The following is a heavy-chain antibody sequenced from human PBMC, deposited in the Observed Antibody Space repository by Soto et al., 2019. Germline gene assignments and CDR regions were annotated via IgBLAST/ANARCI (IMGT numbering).Heavy chain of an antibody. CDR3: GRGGWSIDY. CDR1: GGSMSSYY. V-gene: IGHV4-59*01. J-gene: IGHJ4*02. CDR2: IYYSGST. Sequence: QVQLQESGPGLVKPSETLSLTCTVSGGSMSSYYWSWIRQSPGKGLEWIGSIYYSGSTDYNPSLKSRVTISVDPSKNQFSLRLSSVTAADTAVYYCGRGGWSIDYWGKGTLVTVSS. D-gene: IGHD6-19*01.